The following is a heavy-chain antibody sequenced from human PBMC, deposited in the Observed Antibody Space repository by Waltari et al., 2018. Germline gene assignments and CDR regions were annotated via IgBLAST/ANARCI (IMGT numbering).Heavy chain of an antibody. Sequence: QLQLQESGPGLVKPSETLSLTCTVSGGSISSSSSYWAWIRQPPGKGLEWIGSIYYSGSTYYNPSLKSRVTISVDTSKNQFSLKLSSVTAADTAVYYCARDYNDSSGYYYVPKDAFDIWGQGTMVTVSS. CDR2: IYYSGST. D-gene: IGHD3-22*01. V-gene: IGHV4-39*02. CDR1: GGSISSSSSY. CDR3: ARDYNDSSGYYYVPKDAFDI. J-gene: IGHJ3*02.